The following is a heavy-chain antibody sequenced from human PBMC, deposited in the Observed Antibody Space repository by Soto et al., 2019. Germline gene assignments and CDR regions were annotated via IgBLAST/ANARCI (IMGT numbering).Heavy chain of an antibody. J-gene: IGHJ4*02. CDR1: GFTLSDHY. CDR3: ATENLEMATVNWIHFDR. Sequence: PGGSLRLSCTGSGFTLSDHYIDWVRQAPGKGLEWVGRSRDKAQGYSTTYYADSVKGRFTVSRDNAENSLYLQMNSLRADDTAVYYCATENLEMATVNWIHFDRWGQGTLVTVSS. D-gene: IGHD4-4*01. CDR2: SRDKAQGYSTT. V-gene: IGHV3-72*01.